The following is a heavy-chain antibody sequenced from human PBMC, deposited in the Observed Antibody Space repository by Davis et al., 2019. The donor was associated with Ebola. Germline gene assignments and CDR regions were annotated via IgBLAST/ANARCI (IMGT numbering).Heavy chain of an antibody. V-gene: IGHV4-61*05. D-gene: IGHD3-16*01. J-gene: IGHJ6*02. CDR2: IYYSGST. CDR1: GGSISSSSYY. Sequence: SETLSLTCTVSGGSISSSSYYWGWIRQPPGKGLEWIGYIYYSGSTNYNPSLKSRVTISVDTSKNQFSLKLSSVTAADTAVYYCARLPYEGEYYYYGMDVWGQGTTVTVSS. CDR3: ARLPYEGEYYYYGMDV.